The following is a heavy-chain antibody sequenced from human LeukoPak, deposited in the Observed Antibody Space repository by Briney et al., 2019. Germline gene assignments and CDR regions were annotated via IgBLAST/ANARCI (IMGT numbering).Heavy chain of an antibody. CDR3: ARYGGDNEAFDI. V-gene: IGHV1-45*02. J-gene: IGHJ3*02. CDR2: ITPFNGNT. D-gene: IGHD2-21*02. CDR1: GYTFTYRY. Sequence: RASVKVSCKASGYTFTYRYLHWVRQAPGQALEWMGWITPFNGNTNYAQKFQDRATVTRDRSMSTAYMELSSLRSEDTAMYYCARYGGDNEAFDIWGQGTMVTVSS.